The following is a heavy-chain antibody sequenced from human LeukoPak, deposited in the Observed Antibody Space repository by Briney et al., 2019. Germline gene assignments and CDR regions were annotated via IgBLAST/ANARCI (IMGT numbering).Heavy chain of an antibody. Sequence: ASVKVSCKASGYTFTGYYMHWVRQAPGQGLEWMGWINPNSGGTNYAQKFQGRVTMTRDTSISTAYMELSRLRSDDTAVYYCASGAGVSSGWTYYFDYWGQGTLVTVSS. CDR3: ASGAGVSSGWTYYFDY. J-gene: IGHJ4*02. D-gene: IGHD6-19*01. CDR1: GYTFTGYY. V-gene: IGHV1-2*02. CDR2: INPNSGGT.